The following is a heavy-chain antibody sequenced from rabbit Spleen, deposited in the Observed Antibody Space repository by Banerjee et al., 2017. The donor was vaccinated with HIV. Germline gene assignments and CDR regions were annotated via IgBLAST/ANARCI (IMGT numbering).Heavy chain of an antibody. Sequence: QEELEESGGDLVQPEGSLTLTCTASGFSFSGNYWICWVRQAPGKGLEWIGYIDPIFGSTYYASWAKGRFTISKTSSTTVTLQMTSLTAADTATYFCAREKSGNYGYDLWGQGTLVTVS. J-gene: IGHJ4*01. CDR2: IDPIFGST. CDR3: AREKSGNYGYDL. V-gene: IGHV1S45*01. CDR1: GFSFSGNYW. D-gene: IGHD6-1*01.